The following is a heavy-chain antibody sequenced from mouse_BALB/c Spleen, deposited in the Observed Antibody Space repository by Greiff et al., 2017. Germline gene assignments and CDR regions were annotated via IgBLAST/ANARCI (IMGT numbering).Heavy chain of an antibody. J-gene: IGHJ4*01. V-gene: IGHV1-69*02. CDR2: IDPSDSYT. CDR3: ARKYGNYAAMDY. Sequence: VQLQQSGAELVKPGASVKLSCKASGYTFTSYWMHWVKQRPGQGLEWIGEIDPSDSYTNYNQKFKGKATLTVDKSSSTAYMQLSSLTSEDSAVYYCARKYGNYAAMDYWGQGTSVTVSS. D-gene: IGHD2-10*02. CDR1: GYTFTSYW.